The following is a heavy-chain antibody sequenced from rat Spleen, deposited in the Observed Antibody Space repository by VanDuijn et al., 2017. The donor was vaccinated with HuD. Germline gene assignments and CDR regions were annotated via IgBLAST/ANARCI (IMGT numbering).Heavy chain of an antibody. D-gene: IGHD1-4*01. CDR3: TRDRPGAYYVMDA. V-gene: IGHV2-15*01. J-gene: IGHJ4*01. CDR1: GFSLISYT. Sequence: QVQLKESGPGLVQPSQTLSLTCTVSGFSLISYTLSWVRQPPGKGLEWMGGIWGDGSTNYNSALKYRLNISRDTSKSQVFLKKNSLQTDDTAIYYCTRDRPGAYYVMDAWGQGASVTVSS. CDR2: IWGDGST.